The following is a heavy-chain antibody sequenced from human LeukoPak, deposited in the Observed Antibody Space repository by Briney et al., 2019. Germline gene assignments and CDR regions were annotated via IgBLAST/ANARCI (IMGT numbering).Heavy chain of an antibody. CDR1: GYSFTSYG. D-gene: IGHD3-22*01. CDR2: ISVFNGNT. Sequence: GASVKVSCKASGYSFTSYGIRWVRQAPGQGLEWMGWISVFNGNTKYAQKFQGRVTMTTDTSTSTAYTELRSLRSDDTAVYYCARGFPPRRNYDSSGYYSYYFDYWGQGTLVTVSS. CDR3: ARGFPPRRNYDSSGYYSYYFDY. V-gene: IGHV1-18*01. J-gene: IGHJ4*02.